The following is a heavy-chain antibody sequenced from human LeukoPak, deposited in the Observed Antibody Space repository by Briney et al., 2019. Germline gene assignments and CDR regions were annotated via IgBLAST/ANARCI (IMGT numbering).Heavy chain of an antibody. J-gene: IGHJ3*02. D-gene: IGHD1-26*01. CDR1: GFTFSNYA. V-gene: IGHV3-7*01. CDR3: ARDGELGSPADAFDI. CDR2: IKQDGSET. Sequence: GGSLRLSCAASGFTFSNYAMTWVRQYPWKGLEWVANIKQDGSETYYADSVKGRFTISRDNAKRSLYLQMNSLRAEDTAVYYCARDGELGSPADAFDIWGQGTMVTVSS.